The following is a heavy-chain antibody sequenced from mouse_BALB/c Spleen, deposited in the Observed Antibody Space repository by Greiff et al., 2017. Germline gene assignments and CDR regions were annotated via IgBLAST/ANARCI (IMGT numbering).Heavy chain of an antibody. V-gene: IGHV5-6-3*01. D-gene: IGHD4-1*01. CDR3: AKTGVAWFAY. CDR1: GFTFSSYG. CDR2: INSNGGST. J-gene: IGHJ3*01. Sequence: EVKLVESGGGLVQPGGSLKLSCAASGFTFSSYGMSWVRQTPDKRLELVATINSNGGSTYYPDSVKGRFTISRDNAKNTLYLQMSSLKSEDTAMYYCAKTGVAWFAYWGQGTLVTVSA.